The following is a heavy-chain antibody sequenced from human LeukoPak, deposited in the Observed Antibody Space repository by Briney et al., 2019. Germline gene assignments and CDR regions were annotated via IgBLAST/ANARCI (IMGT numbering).Heavy chain of an antibody. Sequence: GASVKVSCKASGYTFTHYYMHWVRQVPGQGLEWMGTINPSGGSTNYAQKFQGRVTMTRDTSTSTVYMELSSLRTEDTAVFYCARVYTYGLNYWGQGTLVTVSS. V-gene: IGHV1-46*01. CDR3: ARVYTYGLNY. CDR1: GYTFTHYY. CDR2: INPSGGST. D-gene: IGHD5-18*01. J-gene: IGHJ4*02.